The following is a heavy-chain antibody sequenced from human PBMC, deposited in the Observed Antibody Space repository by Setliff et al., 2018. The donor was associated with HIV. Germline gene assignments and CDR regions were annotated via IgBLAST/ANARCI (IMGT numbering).Heavy chain of an antibody. V-gene: IGHV3-30*02. J-gene: IGHJ6*02. CDR1: GFIFSSYG. D-gene: IGHD3-10*01. Sequence: PGGSLRLSCAASGFIFSSYGMHWVRQAPGKGLEWVAFIRHDGSNKYYADSVKGRFTISRDNSKNTLYLQMKSLRADDTAVYYCARAAYYNGLDVWGQGTTVTVSS. CDR3: ARAAYYNGLDV. CDR2: IRHDGSNK.